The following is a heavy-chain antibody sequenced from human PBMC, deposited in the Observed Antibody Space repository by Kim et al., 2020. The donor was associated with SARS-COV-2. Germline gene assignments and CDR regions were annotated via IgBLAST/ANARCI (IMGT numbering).Heavy chain of an antibody. D-gene: IGHD5-12*01. Sequence: ASVKVSCKASGYTFTSYGISWVRQAPGQGLEWMGWISAYNGNTNYAQKLQGRVTMTTDTSTSTAYMELRSLRSDDTAVYYCARDDKLTVATISLTPGDYWGQVTLVTVSS. CDR3: ARDDKLTVATISLTPGDY. CDR1: GYTFTSYG. CDR2: ISAYNGNT. J-gene: IGHJ4*02. V-gene: IGHV1-18*01.